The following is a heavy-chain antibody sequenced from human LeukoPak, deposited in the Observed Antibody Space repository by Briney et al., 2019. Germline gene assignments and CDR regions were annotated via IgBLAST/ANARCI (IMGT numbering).Heavy chain of an antibody. CDR3: ARDSLAESTWALDS. Sequence: GASVKVSCEASGYTFTGYFIHWVRQAPGQGLEWMGWINCNRGDTKYAEKFQGRVTMSRDTSTSTVYMDLSGLTSDDTALYFCARDSLAESTWALDSWGQGTLVTVSS. J-gene: IGHJ4*02. D-gene: IGHD3-16*01. CDR1: GYTFTGYF. V-gene: IGHV1-2*02. CDR2: INCNRGDT.